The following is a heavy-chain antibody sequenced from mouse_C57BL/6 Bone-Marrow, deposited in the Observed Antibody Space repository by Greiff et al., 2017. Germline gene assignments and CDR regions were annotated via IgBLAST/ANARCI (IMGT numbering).Heavy chain of an antibody. J-gene: IGHJ2*01. CDR3: TIYYCNPFGY. V-gene: IGHV14-4*01. CDR1: GFNIKDDY. Sequence: EVQLQQSGAELVRPGASVKLSCTASGFNIKDDYMHWVKQRPEQGLEWIGWLYPENGDTEYASKFQGKATITADTASNTAYLQLSSLTSEDTAVEYCTIYYCNPFGYWGQGTTLTVSS. D-gene: IGHD2-1*01. CDR2: LYPENGDT.